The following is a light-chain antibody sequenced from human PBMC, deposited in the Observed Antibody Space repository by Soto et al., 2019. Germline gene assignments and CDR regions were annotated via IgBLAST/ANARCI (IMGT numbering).Light chain of an antibody. V-gene: IGKV1-39*01. Sequence: DIQMTQSPSSLSASVGDRVTITCRARQSISSYLNWYQQKPGKAPKLLIYAASSLQSGVPSRFSGSGSGTDFTLAISRLQPEDFATYYCQQSYSTPRTCGQGTKVEIK. J-gene: IGKJ1*01. CDR2: AAS. CDR1: QSISSY. CDR3: QQSYSTPRT.